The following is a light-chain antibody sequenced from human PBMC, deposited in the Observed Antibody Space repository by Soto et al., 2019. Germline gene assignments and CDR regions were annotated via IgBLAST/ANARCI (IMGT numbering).Light chain of an antibody. CDR2: SAS. V-gene: IGKV3-15*01. CDR1: QRISTN. J-gene: IGKJ4*01. CDR3: QQYNNWPPIT. Sequence: ERVMTQSPPTLSVSPGERATLSCRASQRISTNVAWYQHKPGQAPRLLIYSASTRATGIPARFSGSGSGTEFTLTISSLQSEDFAVYYCQQYNNWPPITFGGGTKVDIK.